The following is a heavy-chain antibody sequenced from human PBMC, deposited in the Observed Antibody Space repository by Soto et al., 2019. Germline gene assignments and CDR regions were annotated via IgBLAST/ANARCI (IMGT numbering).Heavy chain of an antibody. CDR2: ISSSSSTI. J-gene: IGHJ4*02. CDR3: ARDKGRSPLDY. CDR1: GLTFSSYS. D-gene: IGHD2-15*01. V-gene: IGHV3-48*01. Sequence: EVQLVESGGGLVQPGGSLRVSCAASGLTFSSYSMNWVRQAPGKGLEWVSYISSSSSTIYYADSVKGRFTISRDNAKNSLYLQMNSLRAEDTAVYYCARDKGRSPLDYWGQGTLVTVSS.